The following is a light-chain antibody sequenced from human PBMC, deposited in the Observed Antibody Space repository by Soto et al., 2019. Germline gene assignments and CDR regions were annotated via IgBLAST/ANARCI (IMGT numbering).Light chain of an antibody. CDR2: AAS. CDR3: QQSYTTPIT. Sequence: IQMTQSPSSLSASVGDRVIITCRASQTISSHLNWYQQKPGKAPNLLVYAASRLQSGVPSRFTGSGSGTDFPLTISRLQPEDFATYFCQQSYTTPITFGQGTRLEI. CDR1: QTISSH. V-gene: IGKV1-39*01. J-gene: IGKJ5*01.